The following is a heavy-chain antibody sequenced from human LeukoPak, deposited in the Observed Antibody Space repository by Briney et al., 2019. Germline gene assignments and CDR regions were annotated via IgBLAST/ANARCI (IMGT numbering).Heavy chain of an antibody. D-gene: IGHD2-21*02. V-gene: IGHV3-23*01. CDR3: AKDLRGYCGGDCYSAEY. Sequence: QPGGSLRLSCAASGFTFNNYAMSWIRQAPGKGLEWVSTISASGGDTHYADSVKGRFTISRDSSKNTMYVQMNSLRVEDTAVYYCAKDLRGYCGGDCYSAEYWGQGTLVTVSS. CDR2: ISASGGDT. CDR1: GFTFNNYA. J-gene: IGHJ4*02.